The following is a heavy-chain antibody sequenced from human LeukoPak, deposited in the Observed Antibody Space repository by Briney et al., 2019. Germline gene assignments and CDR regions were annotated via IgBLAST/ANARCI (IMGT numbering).Heavy chain of an antibody. D-gene: IGHD1-26*01. CDR1: GGSISSYY. Sequence: PSETLSLTCTVSGGSISSYYWSWIRQPPGKGLEWIGYIYYSGSTNYNPSLKSRVTISVGTSKNQFSLKLSSVTAADTAVYYCARARGSGSYNDYWGQGTLVTVSS. CDR2: IYYSGST. CDR3: ARARGSGSYNDY. J-gene: IGHJ4*02. V-gene: IGHV4-59*01.